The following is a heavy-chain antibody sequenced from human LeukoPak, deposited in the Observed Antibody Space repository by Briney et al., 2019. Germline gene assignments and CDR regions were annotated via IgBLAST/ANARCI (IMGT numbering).Heavy chain of an antibody. J-gene: IGHJ6*02. D-gene: IGHD1-26*01. CDR3: GRKQSKWASGPGMDV. CDR2: IFYSGST. Sequence: SETLSLTCTVSGDSISTSTYYWVWLRQPPGKGLEWIGSIFYSGSTYYNPSLKRRVTITFNTSKNQFSLRLRSVTAADKAVFYCGRKQSKWASGPGMDVWGQGATVTVSS. CDR1: GDSISTSTYY. V-gene: IGHV4-39*01.